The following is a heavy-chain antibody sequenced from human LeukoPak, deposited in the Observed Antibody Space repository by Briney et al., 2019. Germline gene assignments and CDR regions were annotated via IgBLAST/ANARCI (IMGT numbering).Heavy chain of an antibody. V-gene: IGHV3-15*01. J-gene: IGHJ4*02. Sequence: PGGSLRLSCVGSGFTFSDAWMSWVRQAPGKGLEWVGRIKSKSDGGTIDYAAPVKSRFTISRDDSRNTLYLQMNSLKTEDTAVYYCTTRRQDGWWGQETLVTVS. CDR1: GFTFSDAW. CDR3: TTRRQDGW. CDR2: IKSKSDGGTI. D-gene: IGHD2-15*01.